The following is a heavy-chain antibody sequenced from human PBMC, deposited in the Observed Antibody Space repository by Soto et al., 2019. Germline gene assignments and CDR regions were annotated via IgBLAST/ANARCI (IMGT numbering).Heavy chain of an antibody. CDR2: INPNSGGT. CDR3: AREIRVWFGELLYYYGMDV. V-gene: IGHV1-2*02. J-gene: IGHJ6*02. Sequence: GASVKVSCKASGYTFTGYYMHWVRQAPGQGLEWMGWINPNSGGTNYAQKFQGRVTMTRDTSISTAYMELSRLRSDDTAVCYCAREIRVWFGELLYYYGMDVWGQGTTVTVSS. CDR1: GYTFTGYY. D-gene: IGHD3-10*01.